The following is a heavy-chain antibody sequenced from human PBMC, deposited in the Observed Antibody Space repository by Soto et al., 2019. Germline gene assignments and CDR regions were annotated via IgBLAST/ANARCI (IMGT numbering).Heavy chain of an antibody. CDR2: IKQDGSEK. CDR3: ARDAISDDYIWGSYRTSVQEDY. J-gene: IGHJ4*02. CDR1: GFTFSSYW. D-gene: IGHD3-16*02. V-gene: IGHV3-7*01. Sequence: GGSLRLSCAASGFTFSSYWMSWVRQAPGKGLEWVANIKQDGSEKYYVDSVKGRLTISRDNAKNSLYLQMNSLRAEDTAVYYCARDAISDDYIWGSYRTSVQEDYWGQGTLVTVSS.